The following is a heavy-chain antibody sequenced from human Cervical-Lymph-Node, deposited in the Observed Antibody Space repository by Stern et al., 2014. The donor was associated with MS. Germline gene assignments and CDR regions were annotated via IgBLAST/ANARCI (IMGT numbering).Heavy chain of an antibody. CDR2: ISTDTGTP. Sequence: VQLVESGSELKKPGASVKVSCKASGYTFSTYAMNWVRQAPGQGLEWMGWISTDTGTPMYAQGFTGRFVFSLDTSVSTAYLQINSLQTEDTASYYCARDRGAVVTGPYYFDSWGQGTLVTVSS. CDR1: GYTFSTYA. D-gene: IGHD4-23*01. CDR3: ARDRGAVVTGPYYFDS. V-gene: IGHV7-4-1*02. J-gene: IGHJ4*02.